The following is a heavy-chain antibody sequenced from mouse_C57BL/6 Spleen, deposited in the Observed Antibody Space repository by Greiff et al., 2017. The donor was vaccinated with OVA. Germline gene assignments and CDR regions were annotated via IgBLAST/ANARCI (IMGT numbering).Heavy chain of an antibody. CDR3: ASPKGDYDRDYYAMDY. CDR1: GFTFSDYG. V-gene: IGHV5-17*01. CDR2: ISSGSSTI. D-gene: IGHD2-4*01. Sequence: EVLLVESGGGLVKPGGSLKLSCAASGFTFSDYGMHWVRQAPEKGLEWVAYISSGSSTIYYADTVKGRYTISIDKAKNTLYLQMTSLRSEDTAMYYCASPKGDYDRDYYAMDYWGQGTAVTVSS. J-gene: IGHJ4*01.